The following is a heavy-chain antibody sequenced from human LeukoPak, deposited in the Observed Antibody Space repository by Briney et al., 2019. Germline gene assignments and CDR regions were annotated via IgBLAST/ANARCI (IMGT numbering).Heavy chain of an antibody. CDR1: GFTPDDYA. V-gene: IGHV3-9*02. J-gene: IGHJ6*02. CDR3: AKDRDFNFYYGMDV. Sequence: GGSLRLSCAASGFTPDDYAMHWVRQAPGKGLEWVSSINWNSNSVAYADSVKGRFSISRDNAQNSLYLDMNSLRAEDTALYYCAKDRDFNFYYGMDVWGQGTTVIVSS. CDR2: INWNSNSV.